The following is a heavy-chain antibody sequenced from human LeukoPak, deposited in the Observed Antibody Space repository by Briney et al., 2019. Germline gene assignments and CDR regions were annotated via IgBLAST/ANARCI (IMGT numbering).Heavy chain of an antibody. J-gene: IGHJ4*02. CDR3: ARANGGGFDY. Sequence: SQTLSLTCDISGDSVSSNSVSWNWIRQSPSRGLECLGRTYHTATWYNGFAPFVKSRIAVNPVTSRNQFSLQLRSVTPEDTAVYYCARANGGGFDYWGQGILVTVSS. V-gene: IGHV6-1*01. D-gene: IGHD3-16*01. CDR2: TYHTATWYN. CDR1: GDSVSSNSVS.